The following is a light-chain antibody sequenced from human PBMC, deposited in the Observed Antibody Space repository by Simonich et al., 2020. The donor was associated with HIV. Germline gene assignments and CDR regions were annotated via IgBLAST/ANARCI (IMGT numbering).Light chain of an antibody. V-gene: IGKV3-15*01. J-gene: IGKJ4*01. CDR3: QQRSNWPPLT. CDR2: GAS. Sequence: EIVMTQSPATLSVSPGERATLSCRASQSIRSNLALSEQRPGQAPRLLIYGASTRATGIPARFSGSGSGTDFTLTIRSLEPEDCAVYYCQQRSNWPPLTFGGGTKVEIK. CDR1: QSIRSN.